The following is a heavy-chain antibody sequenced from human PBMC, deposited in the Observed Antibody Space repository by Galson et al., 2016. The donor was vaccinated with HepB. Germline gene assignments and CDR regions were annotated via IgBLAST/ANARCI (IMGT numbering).Heavy chain of an antibody. V-gene: IGHV3-53*01. CDR1: GFTVSSNY. CDR3: AREQVEASYYGSGSGYYYYGMDI. CDR2: IYSGGTT. J-gene: IGHJ6*02. D-gene: IGHD3-10*01. Sequence: SLRLSCAASGFTVSSNYMSWVRQAPGKGLEWVSVIYSGGTTYYADPVKGRFTISSDNSKNTLYLQMHSQRPEDTAVYYCAREQVEASYYGSGSGYYYYGMDIWGQGTTVIVSS.